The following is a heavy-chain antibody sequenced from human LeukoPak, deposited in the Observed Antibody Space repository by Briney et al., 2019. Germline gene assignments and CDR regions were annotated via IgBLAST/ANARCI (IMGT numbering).Heavy chain of an antibody. V-gene: IGHV4-4*07. Sequence: SETLSLTCTVSGGSISSYYWSWIRPPAGKGLEWIGRIYTSGSTNYNPSLKSRVTMSVDTSKNQFSLKLSSVTAADTAVYYCARGFVVPAAILGYWYFDLWGRGTLVTVYS. CDR1: GGSISSYY. J-gene: IGHJ2*01. CDR3: ARGFVVPAAILGYWYFDL. CDR2: IYTSGST. D-gene: IGHD2-2*01.